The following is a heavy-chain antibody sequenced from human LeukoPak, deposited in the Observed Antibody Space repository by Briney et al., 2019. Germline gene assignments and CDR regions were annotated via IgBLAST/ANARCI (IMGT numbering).Heavy chain of an antibody. V-gene: IGHV3-21*01. D-gene: IGHD2-2*01. CDR1: GFTFSSYS. Sequence: GGSLRLSCAASGFTFSSYSMNWVRQAPGKGLEWVSSISSSSSYIYYADSVKGRFTISRDNAKNSLYLQMSSLRAEDTAVYYCARDHPDIVVVPAATHAFDIWGQGTMVTVSS. CDR3: ARDHPDIVVVPAATHAFDI. J-gene: IGHJ3*02. CDR2: ISSSSSYI.